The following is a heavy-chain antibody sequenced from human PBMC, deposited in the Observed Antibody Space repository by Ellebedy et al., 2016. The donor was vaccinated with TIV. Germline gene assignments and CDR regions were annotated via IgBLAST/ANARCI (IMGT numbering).Heavy chain of an antibody. CDR2: FDPEDGET. CDR1: GYTLTELS. D-gene: IGHD6-19*01. Sequence: ASVKVSXXVSGYTLTELSMHWVRQAPGKGLEWMGGFDPEDGETIYAQKFQGRVTMTEDTSTDTAYMELSSLRSEDTAVYYCARGGGSGWGIYYGMDVWGQGTTVTVSS. CDR3: ARGGGSGWGIYYGMDV. V-gene: IGHV1-24*01. J-gene: IGHJ6*02.